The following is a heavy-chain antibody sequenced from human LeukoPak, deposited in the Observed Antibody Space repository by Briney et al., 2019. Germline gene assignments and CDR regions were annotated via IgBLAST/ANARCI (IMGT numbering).Heavy chain of an antibody. CDR2: FNWNGGST. J-gene: IGHJ5*02. V-gene: IGHV3-20*04. D-gene: IGHD2-15*01. CDR3: ARGPDVVVVAATVEGWFDP. Sequence: GGSLRLSCAASGFTFDDYGMRWCRQSPGKGLGWWGGFNWNGGSTGYADSAKGRFTSSRDNAKSPLYLQMNSRRAEGTAVYYCARGPDVVVVAATVEGWFDPWGQGTLVTVSS. CDR1: GFTFDDYG.